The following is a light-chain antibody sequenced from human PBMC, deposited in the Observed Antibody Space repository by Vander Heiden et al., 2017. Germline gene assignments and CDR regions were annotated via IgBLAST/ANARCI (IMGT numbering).Light chain of an antibody. J-gene: IGKJ2*01. CDR1: QSISSW. CDR2: KAS. CDR3: QQENSYSYT. V-gene: IGKV1-5*03. Sequence: DIQMTQSPSTLSASVGDRVTITCRASQSISSWLAWYQQKPGKAPKLLIYKASNLQSGVPSRFSGSGSGTEFTLTISSLQPDDFATYYCQQENSYSYTFGQGTKMEIK.